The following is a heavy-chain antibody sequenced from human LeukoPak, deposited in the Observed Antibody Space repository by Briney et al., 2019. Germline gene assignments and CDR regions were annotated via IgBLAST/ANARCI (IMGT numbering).Heavy chain of an antibody. Sequence: GGSLRLSCAASGFTFSSYSMDWVRQAPGKGLEWVSSISSSSSYIYYADSVKGRFTISRDNAKNSLYLQMNSLRAEDTAVYYCARDIVGATTIPDYWGQGTLVTVSS. J-gene: IGHJ4*02. CDR3: ARDIVGATTIPDY. D-gene: IGHD1-26*01. CDR2: ISSSSSYI. V-gene: IGHV3-21*01. CDR1: GFTFSSYS.